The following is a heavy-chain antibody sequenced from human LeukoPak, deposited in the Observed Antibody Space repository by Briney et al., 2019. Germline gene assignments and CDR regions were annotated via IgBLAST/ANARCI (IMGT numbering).Heavy chain of an antibody. Sequence: ASVKVSCKASGYTFTGYYMHWVRQAPGQGLEWMGRINPNSGGTNYAQKFQGRVTMTRDTSISTAYMELSRLRSDDTAVYYCARDGGYDFWSGYCGYWGQGTLVTVSS. D-gene: IGHD3-3*01. CDR3: ARDGGYDFWSGYCGY. V-gene: IGHV1-2*06. J-gene: IGHJ4*02. CDR2: INPNSGGT. CDR1: GYTFTGYY.